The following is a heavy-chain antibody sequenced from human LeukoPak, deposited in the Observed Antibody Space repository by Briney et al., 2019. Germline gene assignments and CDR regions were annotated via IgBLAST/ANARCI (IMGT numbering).Heavy chain of an antibody. CDR3: AKAAWGGKGSSRSYFDY. Sequence: GGSLRLSCAASGFTFSSYGMHWVRQAPGKGLEWVAVISYDGSNKYYADSVKGRFTISRDNSMNTLYLQMNSLRAEDTAVYYCAKAAWGGKGSSRSYFDYWGQGTLVTVSS. V-gene: IGHV3-30*18. CDR1: GFTFSSYG. D-gene: IGHD3-10*01. J-gene: IGHJ4*02. CDR2: ISYDGSNK.